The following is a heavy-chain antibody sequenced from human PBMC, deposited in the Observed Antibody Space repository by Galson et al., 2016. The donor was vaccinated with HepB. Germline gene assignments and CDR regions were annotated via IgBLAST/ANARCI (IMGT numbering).Heavy chain of an antibody. CDR1: GFPFSTYG. CDR2: ISGSGGSI. J-gene: IGHJ4*02. CDR3: AKKSLVAGTATYVSDN. V-gene: IGHV3-23*01. Sequence: SLRLSCAASGFPFSTYGMSWVRQAPGKGLEWVSGISGSGGSIYSADSVKGRFTISRDNSKNTLYLQMNSLRADDTAVYYCAKKSLVAGTATYVSDNWGQGTLVTVSS. D-gene: IGHD6-19*01.